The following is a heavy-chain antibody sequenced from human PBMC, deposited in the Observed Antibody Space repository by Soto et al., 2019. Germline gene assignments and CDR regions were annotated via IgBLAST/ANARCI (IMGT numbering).Heavy chain of an antibody. CDR1: GDSVSTNRSA. CDR2: TYFRSRWYN. V-gene: IGHV6-1*01. D-gene: IGHD2-15*01. CDR3: AREEVAAKWSGRYYYYGMDV. Sequence: SQTLSLPCAISGDSVSTNRSAWNFIRQSPSGGLELLGRTYFRSRWYNDYALSLKSRIIINPDTSKNQFSLQLNSVTPEDTAVYYCAREEVAAKWSGRYYYYGMDVWGQGTTVTVSS. J-gene: IGHJ6*02.